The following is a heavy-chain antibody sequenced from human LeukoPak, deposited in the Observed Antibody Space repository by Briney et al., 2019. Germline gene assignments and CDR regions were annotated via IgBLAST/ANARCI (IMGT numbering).Heavy chain of an antibody. V-gene: IGHV1-2*02. CDR1: GYTFTAYP. D-gene: IGHD6-25*01. J-gene: IGHJ5*01. CDR3: ARLPSVRAADWFDS. CDR2: INSNSGGT. Sequence: GASVKVSCKASGYTFTAYPIHWVRQAPGQGLEWMGWINSNSGGTDYALKFQGRVTMTRDTSIRTSYMELYRLTSDDTGVYYCARLPSVRAADWFDSWGQGTLVTVSS.